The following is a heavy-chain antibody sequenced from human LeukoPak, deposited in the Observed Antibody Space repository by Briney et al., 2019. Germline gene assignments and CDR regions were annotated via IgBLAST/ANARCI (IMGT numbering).Heavy chain of an antibody. D-gene: IGHD3-10*01. CDR1: GVNVSSDY. Sequence: GGSLRLSCAASGVNVSSDYMSWVRQAPGKGLEWVSLIYSGGNPYYADSVKGRFTIYRHNTKNTLYLQMTNLRTEDTAIYYCTNRMSFGGPGTLVTVSS. CDR2: IYSGGNP. CDR3: TNRMSF. J-gene: IGHJ4*02. V-gene: IGHV3-53*04.